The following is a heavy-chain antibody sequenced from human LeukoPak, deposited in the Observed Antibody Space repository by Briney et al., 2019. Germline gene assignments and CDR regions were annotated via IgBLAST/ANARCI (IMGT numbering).Heavy chain of an antibody. V-gene: IGHV4-34*01. CDR3: ARGGDNWNDVDTFDI. Sequence: PSETLSLTCAVYGGSFSGYYWSWIRQPPGKGLEWIGEINHSGSTNYNPSLKSRVTISVDTSKNQFSLKLSSVTAADTAVYYCARGGDNWNDVDTFDIWGQGTMVTVSS. CDR1: GGSFSGYY. D-gene: IGHD1-20*01. CDR2: INHSGST. J-gene: IGHJ3*02.